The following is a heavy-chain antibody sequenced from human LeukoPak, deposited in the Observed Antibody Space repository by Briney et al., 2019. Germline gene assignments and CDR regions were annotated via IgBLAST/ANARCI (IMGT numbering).Heavy chain of an antibody. J-gene: IGHJ4*02. D-gene: IGHD1-26*01. CDR1: GGSFSGYY. V-gene: IGHV4-34*01. CDR2: INHSGST. CDR3: ARDIRGVSY. Sequence: SETLSLTCAVYGGSFSGYYWSWIRQPPGKGLEWIGEINHSGSTNYNPSLKSRVTISVDTSKNQFSLKLSSVTAADTSVYYCARDIRGVSYWGQGTLVTVSS.